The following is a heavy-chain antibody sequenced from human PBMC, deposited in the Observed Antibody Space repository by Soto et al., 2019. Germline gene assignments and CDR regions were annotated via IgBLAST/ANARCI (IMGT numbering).Heavy chain of an antibody. D-gene: IGHD5-18*01. CDR3: ARGDRGYSFAP. J-gene: IGHJ4*02. Sequence: EVQLVESGGGLVQPGGSLRLSCAASGFTVSSNYMSWVRQAPGKGLEWVSVIYSGGSTYYADSVKGRFTISRHNSKNTLYLQMNSLSAEDTAVYYCARGDRGYSFAPWGQGTLVTVSS. CDR1: GFTVSSNY. CDR2: IYSGGST. V-gene: IGHV3-53*04.